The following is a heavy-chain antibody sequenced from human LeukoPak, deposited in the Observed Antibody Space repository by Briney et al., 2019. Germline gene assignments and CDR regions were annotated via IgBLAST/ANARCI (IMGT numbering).Heavy chain of an antibody. D-gene: IGHD3-22*01. Sequence: AASVKVSCKASGGTFSSYAISWVRQAPGQGLEWMGRIIPIFGIANYAQKFQGRVTITADKSTSTAYMELSSLRSEDTAVYYCARGSYYYDSSGPEAPWGQGTLVTVSS. J-gene: IGHJ5*02. V-gene: IGHV1-69*04. CDR1: GGTFSSYA. CDR2: IIPIFGIA. CDR3: ARGSYYYDSSGPEAP.